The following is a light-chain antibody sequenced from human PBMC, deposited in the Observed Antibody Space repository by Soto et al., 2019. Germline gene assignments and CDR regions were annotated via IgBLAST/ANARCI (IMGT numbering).Light chain of an antibody. J-gene: IGLJ2*01. CDR3: GTWDSSLSAVV. CDR1: SSNLGNNY. V-gene: IGLV1-51*01. Sequence: QSVLTQPPSVSAAPGQTVTISCSGSSSNLGNNYVSWYQQLAGTAPKLLIYDNNKRPSGIPDRFSGSKSGTSATLGITGLQTGDEADYYCGTWDSSLSAVVFGGGTKLTVL. CDR2: DNN.